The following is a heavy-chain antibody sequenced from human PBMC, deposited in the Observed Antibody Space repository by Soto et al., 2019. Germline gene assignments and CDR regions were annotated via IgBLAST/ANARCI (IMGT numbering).Heavy chain of an antibody. V-gene: IGHV4-4*07. CDR3: AREARGGFSGIFDN. J-gene: IGHJ4*02. CDR2: IFTDGDT. D-gene: IGHD1-26*01. CDR1: GDTRSSDY. Sequence: QVQLQESGPALVKPSETLSLTCTVSGDTRSSDYWSWIRQPAGKGLEWIGRIFTDGDTKYNPSLRSRVAMSIDTSKKQLSLRLTSVTAADTAVYYCAREARGGFSGIFDNWGQGTQVIVSS.